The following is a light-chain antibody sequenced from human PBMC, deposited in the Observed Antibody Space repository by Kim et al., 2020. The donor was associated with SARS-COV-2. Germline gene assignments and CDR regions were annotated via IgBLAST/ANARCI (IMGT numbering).Light chain of an antibody. V-gene: IGKV1-27*01. Sequence: TSVGDSVTSACRASQGISNSLAWYQQKPGKGSKVLIYDASTLQSGVPSRFSSSGSGTDFTLTISSLQPEDVATYYCQKYNSAPWTLGQGTKVDIK. J-gene: IGKJ1*01. CDR3: QKYNSAPWT. CDR1: QGISNS. CDR2: DAS.